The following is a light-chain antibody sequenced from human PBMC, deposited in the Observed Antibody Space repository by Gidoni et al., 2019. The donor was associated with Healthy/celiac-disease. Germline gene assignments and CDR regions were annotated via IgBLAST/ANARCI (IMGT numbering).Light chain of an antibody. V-gene: IGKV3-20*01. CDR2: GAS. CDR3: QQYGSSPRWT. Sequence: EIVLTQSPGTLSLSPGERATLSCRASQSVSSSYLAWYQQKPGQAPRLLIYGASSRATVLPDRFSGSGSGTDFTITISRLEPEDFAVYYGQQYGSSPRWTFXXXTKVEIK. J-gene: IGKJ1*01. CDR1: QSVSSSY.